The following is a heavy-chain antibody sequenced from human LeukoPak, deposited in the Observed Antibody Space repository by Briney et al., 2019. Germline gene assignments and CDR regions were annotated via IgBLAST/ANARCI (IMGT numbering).Heavy chain of an antibody. Sequence: PGGSLRLSCAASGIFITSYWMSWVRQTPGKGLEWVANIKQDGSEKNYVDSVKGRFTIFRDNARNSLYLQMDSLRAEDTAVYYCASHSYGYNHWGQGTLVIVSS. CDR1: GIFITSYW. CDR2: IKQDGSEK. J-gene: IGHJ5*02. D-gene: IGHD3-16*01. V-gene: IGHV3-7*01. CDR3: ASHSYGYNH.